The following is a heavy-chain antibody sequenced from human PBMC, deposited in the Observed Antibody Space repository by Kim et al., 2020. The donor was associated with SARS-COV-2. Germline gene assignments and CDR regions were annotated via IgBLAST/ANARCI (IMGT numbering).Heavy chain of an antibody. V-gene: IGHV4-59*12. CDR3: ARDRRPSVYGGLDS. J-gene: IGHJ4*02. CDR2: ISDSGSA. D-gene: IGHD5-12*01. CDR1: GDSISVFY. Sequence: SETLSLTCTVPGDSISVFYWSWIRQPPGKGLEWIGYISDSGSADYNPSLRSRLTISADRSKNQISLKLNSVTAADTAVYYCARDRRPSVYGGLDSWGQGILVTVS.